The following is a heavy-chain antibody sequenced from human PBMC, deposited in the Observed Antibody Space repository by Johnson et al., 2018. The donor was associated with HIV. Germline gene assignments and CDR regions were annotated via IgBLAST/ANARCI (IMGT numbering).Heavy chain of an antibody. D-gene: IGHD6-13*01. CDR2: ISGSAIST. V-gene: IGHV3-23*04. CDR3: AKELAADGVDAFDI. J-gene: IGHJ3*02. Sequence: VLLVESGGGLIQPGGSLRLSCAVSGFTFEDYGISWVRQAPGKGLEWVSAISGSAISTYYADSVKGRFTISRDNSKNTLYLQMTSLRVEDTAVYYCAKELAADGVDAFDIWGQGTMVTVS. CDR1: GFTFEDYG.